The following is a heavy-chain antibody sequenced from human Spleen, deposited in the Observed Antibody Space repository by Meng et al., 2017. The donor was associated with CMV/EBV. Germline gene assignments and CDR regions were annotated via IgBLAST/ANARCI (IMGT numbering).Heavy chain of an antibody. V-gene: IGHV3-23*01. D-gene: IGHD3-3*01. CDR3: AREYDFWPFLDY. CDR1: GFSFSMKD. CDR2: ITGNDDRK. Sequence: CAAAGFSFSMKDRSWVSQEPGKGLEWVSAITGNDDRKLYEDSVKGRFTISRDNSKNTLYLQLNSLRAEDTAVYYCAREYDFWPFLDYWGQGTLVTVSS. J-gene: IGHJ4*02.